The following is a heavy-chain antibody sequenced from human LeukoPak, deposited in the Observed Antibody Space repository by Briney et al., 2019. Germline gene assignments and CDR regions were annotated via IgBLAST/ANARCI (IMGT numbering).Heavy chain of an antibody. V-gene: IGHV3-48*03. Sequence: GGSLRLSCAASGFTFSSSEMNWVRQAPGKGLEWISYISSSGRTIYDADSVKGRFTISRDNAKNSLYLQMNGLRAEDMALYYCARGGHGDYYFDYWGQGTLVTASS. CDR3: ARGGHGDYYFDY. D-gene: IGHD4-17*01. CDR1: GFTFSSSE. CDR2: ISSSGRTI. J-gene: IGHJ4*02.